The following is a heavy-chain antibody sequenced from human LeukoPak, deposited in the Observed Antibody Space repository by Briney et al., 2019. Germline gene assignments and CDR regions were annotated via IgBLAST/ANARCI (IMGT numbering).Heavy chain of an antibody. CDR1: GGSISSGSYY. CDR3: ASGRITIFGGRDYYYYMDV. CDR2: IYISGST. V-gene: IGHV4-61*02. J-gene: IGHJ6*03. D-gene: IGHD3-3*01. Sequence: ASQTLSLTCTVSGGSISSGSYYWSWIRQPAGKGLEWIGRIYISGSTNYNPSLKSRVTISVDTSKNQFSLKLSSVTAADTAVYYCASGRITIFGGRDYYYYMDVWGKGTTVTVSS.